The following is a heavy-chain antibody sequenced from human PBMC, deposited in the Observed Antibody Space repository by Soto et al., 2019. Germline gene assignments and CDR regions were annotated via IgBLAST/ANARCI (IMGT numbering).Heavy chain of an antibody. CDR2: FDPEDGET. D-gene: IGHD5-12*01. CDR1: GYTLTELS. V-gene: IGHV1-24*01. CDR3: ATRRGYDRAPFDY. Sequence: ASVKVSCKVSGYTLTELSIHWVRQAPGKGLEWMGGFDPEDGETIYAQKFQGRVTMTEDTSTDTAYMELSSLRSEDTAVYYCATRRGYDRAPFDYWGQGTLLTVSS. J-gene: IGHJ4*02.